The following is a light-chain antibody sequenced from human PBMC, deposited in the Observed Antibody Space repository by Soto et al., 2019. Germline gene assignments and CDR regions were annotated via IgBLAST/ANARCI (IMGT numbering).Light chain of an antibody. J-gene: IGLJ1*01. CDR1: SSDVGTYNS. CDR3: SSYTISSSYV. CDR2: DVS. V-gene: IGLV2-14*01. Sequence: QSALTQPAAVSGSPGQSIAISCTGTSSDVGTYNSVSWYQQYPGKAPKLMIHDVSNRPSGVSDRFSGSKSGNTASLTISGLQSEDEADYYCSSYTISSSYVFGSGTKVTVL.